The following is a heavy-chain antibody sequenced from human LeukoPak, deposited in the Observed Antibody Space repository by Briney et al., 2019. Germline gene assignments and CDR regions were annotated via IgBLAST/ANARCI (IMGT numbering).Heavy chain of an antibody. CDR3: ARQAATRNRPFDY. CDR1: GFTFSSYA. Sequence: GGSLRLSCAASGFTFSSYAMHWVRQAPGKGLEWVAVISYDGSNKYYADSVKGRFTISRDNSKNTLYLQMNSLRAEDTAVYYCARQAATRNRPFDYWGQGTLVTVSS. J-gene: IGHJ4*02. V-gene: IGHV3-30-3*01. CDR2: ISYDGSNK. D-gene: IGHD2-15*01.